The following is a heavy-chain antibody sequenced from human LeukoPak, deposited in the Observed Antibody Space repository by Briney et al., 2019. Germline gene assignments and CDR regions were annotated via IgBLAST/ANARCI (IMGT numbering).Heavy chain of an antibody. CDR3: ASGGGTGKPIDY. CDR2: ISGSGGST. D-gene: IGHD1-1*01. J-gene: IGHJ4*02. V-gene: IGHV3-23*01. CDR1: GFTFNSYS. Sequence: GGSLRLSCAASGFTFNSYSMNWVRQAPGKGLEWVSAISGSGGSTYYADSVKGRFTISRDNSKNSLYLQMNSLRAEDTAVYYCASGGGTGKPIDYWGQGTLVTVSS.